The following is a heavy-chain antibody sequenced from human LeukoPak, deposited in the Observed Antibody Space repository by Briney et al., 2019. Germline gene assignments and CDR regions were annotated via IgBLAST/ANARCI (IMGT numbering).Heavy chain of an antibody. CDR1: GFTFSNYW. V-gene: IGHV3-23*01. Sequence: PGGSLRLSCAASGFTFSNYWMSWVRQAPGKGLEWVSAISGSGGSTYYADSVKGRFTISRDNSKNTLYLQMNSLRAEDTAVYYCAKDSQYSSGWYIDYWGQGTLVTVSS. CDR3: AKDSQYSSGWYIDY. J-gene: IGHJ4*02. D-gene: IGHD6-19*01. CDR2: ISGSGGST.